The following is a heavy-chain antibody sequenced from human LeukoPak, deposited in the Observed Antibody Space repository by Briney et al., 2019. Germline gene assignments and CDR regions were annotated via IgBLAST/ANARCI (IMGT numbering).Heavy chain of an antibody. CDR1: GFTFSTYA. V-gene: IGHV3-74*01. J-gene: IGHJ6*04. CDR3: AELGITMIGGV. CDR2: INSDGSST. D-gene: IGHD3-10*02. Sequence: GGSLRLSCADSGFTFSTYAMNWVRQAPGKGLVWVSRINSDGSSTTYADSVKGRFTISRDNAKNTLYLQMNSLRAEDTAVYYCAELGITMIGGVWGKGTTVTISS.